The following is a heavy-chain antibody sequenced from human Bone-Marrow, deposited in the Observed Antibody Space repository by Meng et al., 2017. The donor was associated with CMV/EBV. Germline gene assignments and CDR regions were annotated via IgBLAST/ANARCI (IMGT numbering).Heavy chain of an antibody. J-gene: IGHJ4*02. Sequence: GGSLRLSCAASGFSFSSCDMHWVRQVPGEGLQWVASVLFDGSNKFYPDSVKGRFTISRDNSKGTLYLQMTNLKTEDTAVYYCAKDLPHASFDYWGQGMLVTVSS. V-gene: IGHV3-30*02. CDR1: GFSFSSCD. CDR3: AKDLPHASFDY. D-gene: IGHD5/OR15-5a*01. CDR2: VLFDGSNK.